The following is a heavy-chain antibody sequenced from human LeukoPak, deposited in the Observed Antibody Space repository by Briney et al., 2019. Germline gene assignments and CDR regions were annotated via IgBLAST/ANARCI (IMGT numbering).Heavy chain of an antibody. D-gene: IGHD4-17*01. J-gene: IGHJ4*02. V-gene: IGHV3-21*01. CDR1: GFTFSSYS. CDR3: ARDRLEYGEPVGY. CDR2: ISSSSSYI. Sequence: GGSLRLSCAASGFTFSSYSMNWVRQAPGKGLEWVSSISSSSSYIYYADSVKGRFTISRDNAKNSLYLQMNSLRAEDTAVYYCARDRLEYGEPVGYWGQGTLVTVSS.